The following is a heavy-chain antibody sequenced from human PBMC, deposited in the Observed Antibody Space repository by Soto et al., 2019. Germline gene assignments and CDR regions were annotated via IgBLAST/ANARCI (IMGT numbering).Heavy chain of an antibody. V-gene: IGHV4-34*01. D-gene: IGHD2-2*02. J-gene: IGHJ5*02. CDR1: GGSFSGYY. CDR2: INHSGST. Sequence: SETLSLTCAVYGGSFSGYYWSWIRQPPGKGLEWIGEINHSGSTNYNPSLKSRVTISVDTSKNQFSLKLSSVTAADTAVYYCARVRFNPLRLGYCRSTSCYRGWLEPWGKGTLVT. CDR3: ARVRFNPLRLGYCRSTSCYRGWLEP.